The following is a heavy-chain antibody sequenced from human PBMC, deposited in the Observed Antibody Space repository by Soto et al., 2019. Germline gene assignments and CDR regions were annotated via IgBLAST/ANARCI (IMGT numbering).Heavy chain of an antibody. CDR3: ARGGEDYSNYIDY. D-gene: IGHD4-4*01. Sequence: PSETLSLTCTVSGGSVSSGSYYWSWIRQPPGKGLEWIGYIYHSGSTNYNPSLKSRVTISVDTSKNQFSLKLSSVTAADTAVYYCARGGEDYSNYIDYWGQGTLVTVSS. J-gene: IGHJ4*02. CDR1: GGSVSSGSYY. V-gene: IGHV4-61*01. CDR2: IYHSGST.